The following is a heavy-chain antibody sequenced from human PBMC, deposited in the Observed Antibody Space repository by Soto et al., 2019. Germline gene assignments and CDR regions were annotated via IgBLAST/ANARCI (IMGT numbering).Heavy chain of an antibody. CDR2: ISGSGDST. CDR3: ARRGSGSYYDY. V-gene: IGHV3-23*01. CDR1: GFTFSSYA. D-gene: IGHD1-26*01. Sequence: EVPLLESGGGLVQPGGSLRLSCAASGFTFSSYAMRWVRQAPVKGLEWVSAISGSGDSTYYADSVKGRCTISRDNSKNTLYLQMNSLRAEDTAVYYCARRGSGSYYDYWGQGTLVTVSS. J-gene: IGHJ4*02.